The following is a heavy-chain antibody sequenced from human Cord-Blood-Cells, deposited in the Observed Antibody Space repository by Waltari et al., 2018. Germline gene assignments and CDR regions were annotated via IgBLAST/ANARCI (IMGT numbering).Heavy chain of an antibody. CDR1: GFTVSSNY. CDR3: ARDMQQLVRGAFDI. D-gene: IGHD6-6*01. J-gene: IGHJ3*02. V-gene: IGHV3-53*02. CDR2: IYSGGST. Sequence: EVQLVETGGGLIQPGGSLRLSCAASGFTVSSNYMSWVRQAPGKGLEWVSVIYSGGSTYYPDSVKGRFTISRDNSKNTLYLQMNSLRAEDTAVYYCARDMQQLVRGAFDIWGQGTMVTVSS.